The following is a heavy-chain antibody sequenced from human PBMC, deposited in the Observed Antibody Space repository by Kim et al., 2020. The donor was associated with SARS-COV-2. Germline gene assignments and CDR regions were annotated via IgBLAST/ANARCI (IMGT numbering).Heavy chain of an antibody. D-gene: IGHD3-10*01. J-gene: IGHJ5*02. CDR3: ASTIRGNWFDP. V-gene: IGHV1-46*01. CDR2: T. Sequence: TSNEQKFQGRVTMTRDPSRSPVYMELSSLRSEDTAVYYCASTIRGNWFDPWGQGTLVTVSS.